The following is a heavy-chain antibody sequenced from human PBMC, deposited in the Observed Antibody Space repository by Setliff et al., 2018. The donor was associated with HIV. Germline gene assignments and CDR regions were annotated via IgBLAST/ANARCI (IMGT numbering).Heavy chain of an antibody. Sequence: LSLTCAVSGYAITSGFYWGWIRQPPGKGLEWIGSIYHSGTTNYNSSLKSRVTISVDTSKKQFSLKLNSVTAADTAVYYCTRDLWGDDYYYNNMDVWGKGTTVTVSS. CDR2: IYHSGTT. J-gene: IGHJ6*03. CDR1: GYAITSGFY. D-gene: IGHD2-21*02. V-gene: IGHV4-38-2*02. CDR3: TRDLWGDDYYYNNMDV.